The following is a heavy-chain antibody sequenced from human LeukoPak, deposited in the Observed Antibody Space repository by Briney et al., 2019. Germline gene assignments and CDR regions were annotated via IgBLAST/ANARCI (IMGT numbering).Heavy chain of an antibody. CDR3: ARELVVGPAEYFQN. J-gene: IGHJ1*01. V-gene: IGHV3-7*01. Sequence: PGGSLRLSCTASGFTFNNYWMSSVRQTPGKGLEWVANINNDGSEKYYLDSVRGRFTISRDNAKNSLSLQMSSLRGEDTAVYYCARELVVGPAEYFQNWGQGTLVTVSS. CDR2: INNDGSEK. D-gene: IGHD2-8*02. CDR1: GFTFNNYW.